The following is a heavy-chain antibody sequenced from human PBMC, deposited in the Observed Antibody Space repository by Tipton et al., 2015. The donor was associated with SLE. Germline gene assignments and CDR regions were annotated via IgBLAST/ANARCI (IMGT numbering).Heavy chain of an antibody. V-gene: IGHV4-4*07. Sequence: TLSLTCTVSGGSISGYYWSWVRQPAGKGLEWIGRIFSSGSTIYNPPIKSLVTLSLDTSKNQFSLGVTSVTAADTAVYYCARGGGSYYDYWGQGTLVTVSS. D-gene: IGHD1-26*01. J-gene: IGHJ4*02. CDR3: ARGGGSYYDY. CDR1: GGSISGYY. CDR2: IFSSGST.